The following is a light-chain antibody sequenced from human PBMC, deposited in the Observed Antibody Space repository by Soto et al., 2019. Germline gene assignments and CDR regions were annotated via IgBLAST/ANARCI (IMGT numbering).Light chain of an antibody. CDR3: QQYYSYSPLT. Sequence: DIQMTQSPSTLSASVGDRVTITCRASQSISSWLAWYRQKPGKAPKLLIYDASSLESGVPSRFSGSGSGTEFTLTISSLQPDDFTTYYCQQYYSYSPLTFGGGTKVDIK. CDR1: QSISSW. CDR2: DAS. V-gene: IGKV1-5*01. J-gene: IGKJ4*01.